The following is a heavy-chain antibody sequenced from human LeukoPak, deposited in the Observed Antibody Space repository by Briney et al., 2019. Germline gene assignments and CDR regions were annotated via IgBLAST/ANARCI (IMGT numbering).Heavy chain of an antibody. CDR2: ISSSGSTI. V-gene: IGHV3-48*04. CDR3: ASVTYYYDSSGYFPDY. CDR1: GFTFSSFS. J-gene: IGHJ4*02. D-gene: IGHD3-22*01. Sequence: QAGGSLRLSCAASGFTFSSFSMNWIRQAPGKGLEWVSYISSSGSTIYYADSVKGRFTISRDNAKNSLYLQMNSLRAEDTAVYYCASVTYYYDSSGYFPDYWGQGTLVTVSS.